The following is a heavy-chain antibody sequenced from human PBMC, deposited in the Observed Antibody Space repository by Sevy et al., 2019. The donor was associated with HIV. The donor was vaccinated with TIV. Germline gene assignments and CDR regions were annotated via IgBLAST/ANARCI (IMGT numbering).Heavy chain of an antibody. CDR2: IYSDDST. V-gene: IGHV3-53*01. Sequence: GGSLRLSCAASGFTVSSNYMSWVRQAPGKGLEWVSVIYSDDSTYYADSVKGRFTISRDNSKNTLYLQMNSLRAEDTAVYYCATGIVAAGHSFDYWGQGTLVTVSS. J-gene: IGHJ4*02. D-gene: IGHD6-13*01. CDR1: GFTVSSNY. CDR3: ATGIVAAGHSFDY.